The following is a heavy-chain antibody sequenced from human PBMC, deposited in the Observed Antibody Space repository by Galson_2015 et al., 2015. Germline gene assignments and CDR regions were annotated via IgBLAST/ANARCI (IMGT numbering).Heavy chain of an antibody. CDR2: IWYDGSNK. CDR3: ARDESMSAAGPDY. CDR1: GFTFSSYG. Sequence: SLRLSCAASGFTFSSYGMHWVRQAPGKGLEWVAVIWYDGSNKYYTDSVKGRFTISRDNSKKTLYLQMNSLRAEDTAVYYCARDESMSAAGPDYWGQGTLVTVSS. V-gene: IGHV3-33*01. D-gene: IGHD6-13*01. J-gene: IGHJ4*02.